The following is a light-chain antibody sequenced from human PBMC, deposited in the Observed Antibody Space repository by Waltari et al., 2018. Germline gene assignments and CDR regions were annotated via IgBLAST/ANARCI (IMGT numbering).Light chain of an antibody. CDR3: QKYGTLPAT. CDR1: QSVSRT. V-gene: IGKV3-20*01. J-gene: IGKJ1*01. Sequence: EIVLTQSPGTLSLSPGERATLSCRASQSVSRTLAWYQHKPGQAPRLLSYDESSRATGIPDRFSGSGSGTDFSLTISRLEPEDFAVYYCQKYGTLPATFGQGTKVEIK. CDR2: DES.